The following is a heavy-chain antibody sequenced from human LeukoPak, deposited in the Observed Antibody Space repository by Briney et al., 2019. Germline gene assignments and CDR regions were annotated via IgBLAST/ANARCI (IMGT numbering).Heavy chain of an antibody. J-gene: IGHJ4*02. CDR1: GGSFSGYY. V-gene: IGHV4-34*01. Sequence: PSETLSLTCAVYGGSFSGYYWSWIRQPPGKGLEWIGEINHSGSTNYNPSLKSRVTISVDTSKNQFSLKLSSVTAADTAVCYCASTRGYGSGSSNWGQGTLVTVSS. CDR3: ASTRGYGSGSSN. D-gene: IGHD3-10*01. CDR2: INHSGST.